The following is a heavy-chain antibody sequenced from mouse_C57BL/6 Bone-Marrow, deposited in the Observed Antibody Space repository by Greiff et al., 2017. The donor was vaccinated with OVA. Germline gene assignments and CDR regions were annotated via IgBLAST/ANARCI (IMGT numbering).Heavy chain of an antibody. J-gene: IGHJ1*03. V-gene: IGHV1-81*01. Sequence: VQRVESGAELARPGASVKLSCKASGYTFTSYGISWVKQRTGQGLEWIGEIYPRSGNTYYNEKFKGKATLTADKSSSTAYMELRSLTSEDSAVYFCAGYYYGSTHWYFDVWGTGTTVTVSS. D-gene: IGHD1-1*01. CDR2: IYPRSGNT. CDR3: AGYYYGSTHWYFDV. CDR1: GYTFTSYG.